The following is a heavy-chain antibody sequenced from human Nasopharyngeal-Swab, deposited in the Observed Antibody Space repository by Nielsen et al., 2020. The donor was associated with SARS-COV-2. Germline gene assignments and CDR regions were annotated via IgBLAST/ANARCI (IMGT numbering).Heavy chain of an antibody. CDR2: INPSGGST. CDR1: GYTFTSYY. CDR3: ARESVNDAFDI. Sequence: ASVKVSCKASGYTFTSYYMHWVRQAPGQGLEWMGIINPSGGSTSYAQKFQGRVTMTRDTSTSTVYMELSRLRSEDTAVYYCARESVNDAFDIWGQGTMVTVSS. J-gene: IGHJ3*02. V-gene: IGHV1-46*01.